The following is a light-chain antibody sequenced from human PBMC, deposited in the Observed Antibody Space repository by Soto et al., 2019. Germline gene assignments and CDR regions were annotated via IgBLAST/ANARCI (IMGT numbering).Light chain of an antibody. Sequence: DIQMTQSPSTLSASVGDRVTITCRASQSIGTWLAWYQQKPGKATKLLIHKASYLESGVPSRFSGSGSGTEFTLIISSLQPDDVATYYCQQYDNYLITFGQGTRLDI. V-gene: IGKV1-5*03. CDR1: QSIGTW. CDR2: KAS. CDR3: QQYDNYLIT. J-gene: IGKJ5*01.